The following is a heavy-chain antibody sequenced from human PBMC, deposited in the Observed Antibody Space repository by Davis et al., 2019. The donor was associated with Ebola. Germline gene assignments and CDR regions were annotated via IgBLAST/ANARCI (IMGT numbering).Heavy chain of an antibody. CDR2: ISSDSDYI. CDR3: ARGPPSDAYHYFGLDV. Sequence: GGSLRLSCAATGFTFSTYSMSWVRQAPGKGLEWVSSISSDSDYIYYADSAKGRFTISRDDSKNTLYLQMNSLRPEDTAVYYCARGPPSDAYHYFGLDVWGKGTTVSVSS. CDR1: GFTFSTYS. D-gene: IGHD3-16*01. J-gene: IGHJ6*04. V-gene: IGHV3-21*01.